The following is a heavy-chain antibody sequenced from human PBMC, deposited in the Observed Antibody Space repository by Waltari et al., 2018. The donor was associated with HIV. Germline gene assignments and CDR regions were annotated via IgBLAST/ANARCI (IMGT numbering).Heavy chain of an antibody. CDR3: ARRPGYCSGTRCYYSHWFDP. CDR2: IYWNGNK. CDR1: GFSLTTSGLG. Sequence: QITLEESGPTLVKPTQTLTLTCTFSGFSLTTSGLGVRSIRQPPGKALEWLALIYWNGNKHYSPSLKSRVTITKETSKDQVVLKMTNMDPADTATYFCARRPGYCSGTRCYYSHWFDPWGQGTLVTVSS. V-gene: IGHV2-5*01. J-gene: IGHJ5*02. D-gene: IGHD2-2*03.